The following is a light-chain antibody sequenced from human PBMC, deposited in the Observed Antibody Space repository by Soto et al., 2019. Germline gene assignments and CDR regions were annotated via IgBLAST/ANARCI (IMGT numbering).Light chain of an antibody. J-gene: IGKJ4*01. Sequence: VIWMTQSPSLPCASTGDRVTISCRMSQGISSYLAWYQQKPGKAPELLIYAASRLQSGVPARFSGSGAETDFTLTITSLQPEDFGIYYCQQSYATVRTFGGGTKVDIK. V-gene: IGKV1D-8*03. CDR2: AAS. CDR3: QQSYATVRT. CDR1: QGISSY.